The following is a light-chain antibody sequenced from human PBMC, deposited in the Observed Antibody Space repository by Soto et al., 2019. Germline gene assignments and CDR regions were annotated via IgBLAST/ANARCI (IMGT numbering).Light chain of an antibody. CDR3: QQYNSFYT. Sequence: DIPMTQSPSTLSASVGDRVTITCRASQRISGWLAWYQQRPGKAPKLLIYKTSSLESGVPSRFSGSESGTEFTLTISSLQPDDFATYYCQQYNSFYTFGQGTKLDLK. CDR2: KTS. CDR1: QRISGW. J-gene: IGKJ2*01. V-gene: IGKV1-5*03.